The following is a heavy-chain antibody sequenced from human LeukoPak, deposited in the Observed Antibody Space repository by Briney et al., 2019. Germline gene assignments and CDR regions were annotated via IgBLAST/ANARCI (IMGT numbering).Heavy chain of an antibody. Sequence: GGSLRLSCAASGFTFSSYGMHWVRQAPGKGLEWVAVISYDGSNKYYADSVKGRFTISRDNSKNTLYLQMNSLRAKDTAVYYCAKDPVGYYSSSWYPPDYWGQGTLVTVSS. CDR3: AKDPVGYYSSSWYPPDY. D-gene: IGHD6-13*01. J-gene: IGHJ4*02. CDR2: ISYDGSNK. V-gene: IGHV3-30*18. CDR1: GFTFSSYG.